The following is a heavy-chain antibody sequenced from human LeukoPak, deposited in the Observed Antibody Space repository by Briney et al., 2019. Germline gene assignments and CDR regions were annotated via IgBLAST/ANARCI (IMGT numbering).Heavy chain of an antibody. J-gene: IGHJ4*02. CDR1: GFTFSSSA. CDR2: ISAGAGT. Sequence: GGSLRLSCAASGFTFSSSAMTWVRQAPGKGLEWVSSISAGAGTYYADSVTGRFTVSRDDSKNILYLQMNSLRAEDTAVYYCAKEPKYSSSYYSDYWGQGTLVTVSS. V-gene: IGHV3-23*01. CDR3: AKEPKYSSSYYSDY. D-gene: IGHD6-13*01.